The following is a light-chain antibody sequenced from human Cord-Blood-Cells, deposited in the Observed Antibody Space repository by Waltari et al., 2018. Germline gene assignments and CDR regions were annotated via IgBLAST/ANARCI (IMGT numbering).Light chain of an antibody. CDR1: ALPKQY. CDR3: QSADSSGTSVV. CDR2: KYS. V-gene: IGLV3-25*03. J-gene: IGLJ2*01. Sequence: SYELTQPPSVSVSPGQTARITCSGDALPKQYAYWYQQKPGQAPVQGVMKYSERPSGVPGRFSGSGAGPTVTLTISGVQAEDEAGYYCQSADSSGTSVVFGGGTKLTVL.